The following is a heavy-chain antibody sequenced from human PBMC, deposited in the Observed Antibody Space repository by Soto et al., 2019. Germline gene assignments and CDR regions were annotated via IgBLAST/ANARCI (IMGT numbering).Heavy chain of an antibody. V-gene: IGHV4-30-2*01. J-gene: IGHJ4*02. CDR2: IYHSGST. CDR1: GGSISSGGYS. Sequence: SETLSLTCTVSGGSISSGGYSWSWIRQPPGKGLEWIGYIYHSGSTNYNPTLKSRVTISVDTSKNQFSLKLSSVTAADTAVYYCAKCITALGPIDYWGQGTLVTVSS. CDR3: AKCITALGPIDY. D-gene: IGHD6-6*01.